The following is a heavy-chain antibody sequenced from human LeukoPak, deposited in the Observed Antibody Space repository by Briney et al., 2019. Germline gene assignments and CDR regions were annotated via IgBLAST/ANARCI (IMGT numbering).Heavy chain of an antibody. CDR1: GGSFSGYY. D-gene: IGHD2-2*01. J-gene: IGHJ6*03. CDR3: ARVGVPAARRYYYYYMDV. V-gene: IGHV4-34*01. CDR2: INHSGST. Sequence: PSETLSLTCAVYGGSFSGYYWSGIRQPPGKGLEWIGEINHSGSTNYNPSLKSRVTISVDTSKNQFSLKLSSVTAADTAVYYCARVGVPAARRYYYYYMDVWGKGTTVTVSS.